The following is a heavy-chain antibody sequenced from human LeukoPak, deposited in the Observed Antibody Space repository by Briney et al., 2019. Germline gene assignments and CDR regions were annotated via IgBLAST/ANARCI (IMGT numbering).Heavy chain of an antibody. Sequence: PSETLSLTCTVSGGSISSYYWSWIRQPPGKGLEWIGYIYYSGSTNYNPSLKSRVTISVDTSKNQFSLKLGSVTAADTAVYYCAREKEYQLDYWGQGTLVTVSS. CDR1: GGSISSYY. V-gene: IGHV4-59*01. CDR2: IYYSGST. D-gene: IGHD2-2*01. J-gene: IGHJ4*02. CDR3: AREKEYQLDY.